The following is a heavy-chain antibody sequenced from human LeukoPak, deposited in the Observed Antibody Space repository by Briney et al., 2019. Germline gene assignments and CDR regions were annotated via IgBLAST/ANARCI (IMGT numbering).Heavy chain of an antibody. D-gene: IGHD3-3*01. J-gene: IGHJ4*02. Sequence: PGGSLRLSCAASGFTFSSYGMHWVRQAPGKGLEWVAFIRYDGSNKYYADSVKGRFTISRDNSKNTLYLQMNSLRAEDTAVYYCAKNAAYYDFWSGYPIEGYYFDYWGQGTLVTVSS. CDR1: GFTFSSYG. CDR2: IRYDGSNK. CDR3: AKNAAYYDFWSGYPIEGYYFDY. V-gene: IGHV3-30*02.